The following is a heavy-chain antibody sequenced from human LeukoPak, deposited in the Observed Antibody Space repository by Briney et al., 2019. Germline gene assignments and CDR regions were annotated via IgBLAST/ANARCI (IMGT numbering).Heavy chain of an antibody. V-gene: IGHV3-23*01. J-gene: IGHJ4*02. CDR2: ISGDGSFT. Sequence: PGGSLRLSCAASGFTFSSSAMSWVRQAPGKGLEWVSAISGDGSFTDYADSVKGRFTTSRDNAKNTLYLHINSLRVEDTAVYYCAREGYSDTSGFYYWGQGTLVTVSS. D-gene: IGHD3-22*01. CDR3: AREGYSDTSGFYY. CDR1: GFTFSSSA.